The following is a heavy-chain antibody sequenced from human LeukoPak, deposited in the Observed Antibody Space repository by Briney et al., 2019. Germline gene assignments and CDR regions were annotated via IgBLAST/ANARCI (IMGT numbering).Heavy chain of an antibody. CDR2: IYTSGST. CDR3: ARGRAWYYDFWSGYSRGYYFDY. Sequence: SEPLSLTCTVSGGSISSYYWSWIRQPAGKGLEWIGRIYTSGSTNYNPSLKSRVTISVDTSKNQFSLKLSSVTAADTAVYYCARGRAWYYDFWSGYSRGYYFDYWGQGTLVTVSS. D-gene: IGHD3-3*01. J-gene: IGHJ4*02. CDR1: GGSISSYY. V-gene: IGHV4-4*07.